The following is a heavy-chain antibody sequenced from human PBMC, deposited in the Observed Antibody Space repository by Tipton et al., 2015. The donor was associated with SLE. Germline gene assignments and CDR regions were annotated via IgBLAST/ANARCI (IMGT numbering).Heavy chain of an antibody. V-gene: IGHV4-28*01. J-gene: IGHJ4*02. CDR2: VNHRGST. Sequence: TLSLTCAVSGYSISTSDSNWWGWIRQPPGKGLEWVGEVNHRGSTHYNPSLKSRVTISVDTSKNQFSLKLSSVTAADTAMYYCASLLWGGWPFDHWGQGTLVTVSS. CDR1: GYSISTSDSNW. CDR3: ASLLWGGWPFDH. D-gene: IGHD6-19*01.